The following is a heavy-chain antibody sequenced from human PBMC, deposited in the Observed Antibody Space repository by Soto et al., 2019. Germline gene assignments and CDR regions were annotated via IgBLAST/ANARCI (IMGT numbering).Heavy chain of an antibody. V-gene: IGHV4-39*01. CDR3: ARLNSSSRYWWFEP. CDR2: IYYSGST. J-gene: IGHJ5*02. Sequence: SETLSLTCTVSGGSISSSSYYWGWIRQPPGKGLEWIGSIYYSGSTYYNPSLKSRVTISVDTSKNQFSLKLSSVTAADTAVYYCARLNSSSRYWWFEPWGQGTLVTVAS. D-gene: IGHD6-13*01. CDR1: GGSISSSSYY.